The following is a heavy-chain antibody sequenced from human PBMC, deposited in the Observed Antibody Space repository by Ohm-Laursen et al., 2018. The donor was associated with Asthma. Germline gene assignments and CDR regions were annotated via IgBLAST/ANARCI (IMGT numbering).Heavy chain of an antibody. CDR1: GGTFTNYV. CDR3: ASLISSLGFLEWWTKYGMDV. V-gene: IGHV1-69*13. J-gene: IGHJ6*02. D-gene: IGHD3-3*01. CDR2: INSVYGTT. Sequence: SVKVSCKSSGGTFTNYVIGWVRQAPGQGLEWMGGINSVYGTTDYAQKFQGRLTITADESTTTVYMELNSLRSEDTAVYYCASLISSLGFLEWWTKYGMDVWGQGTTVTVSS.